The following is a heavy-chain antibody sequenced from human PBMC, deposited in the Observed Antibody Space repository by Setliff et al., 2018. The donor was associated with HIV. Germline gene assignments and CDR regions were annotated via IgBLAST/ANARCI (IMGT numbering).Heavy chain of an antibody. V-gene: IGHV4-38-2*01. D-gene: IGHD6-19*01. Sequence: SETLSLTCAVSGYSISTAYYWGWIRQPPGKGLEWIGSVYHSGTTYYNPSLKSRVTISVDMSNNQFSLKVTSVTAADTAVYYCVRGAWYTSGWYSSRYMDVWGKGTTVTVSS. J-gene: IGHJ6*03. CDR3: VRGAWYTSGWYSSRYMDV. CDR1: GYSISTAYY. CDR2: VYHSGTT.